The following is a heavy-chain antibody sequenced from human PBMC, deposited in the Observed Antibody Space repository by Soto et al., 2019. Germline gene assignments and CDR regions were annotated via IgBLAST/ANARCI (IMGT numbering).Heavy chain of an antibody. J-gene: IGHJ6*02. V-gene: IGHV4-39*01. Sequence: SETLSLTCTVSGGSISSSSYYWGWIRQPPGKGLEWIGSIYYSGSTYYNPSLKSRVTISVDTSKNQFSLKLGSVTAADTAVYYCARQGGDYYYYYGMDVWGQGTTVTVSS. D-gene: IGHD2-21*01. CDR2: IYYSGST. CDR3: ARQGGDYYYYYGMDV. CDR1: GGSISSSSYY.